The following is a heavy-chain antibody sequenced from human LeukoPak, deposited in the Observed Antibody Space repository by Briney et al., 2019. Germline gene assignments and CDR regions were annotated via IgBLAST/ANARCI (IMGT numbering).Heavy chain of an antibody. J-gene: IGHJ5*02. D-gene: IGHD3-10*01. CDR1: GDSIISTNSY. CDR3: AREGLGSGFDP. Sequence: SETLSLTCSVSGDSIISTNSYWGWIRQPPGRGPEWIASIYYSGSTHYNPSLKSRVTISIDTSTNQFSLKLNSVTAADTAVYYCAREGLGSGFDPWGQGTLVTVSS. CDR2: IYYSGST. V-gene: IGHV4-39*07.